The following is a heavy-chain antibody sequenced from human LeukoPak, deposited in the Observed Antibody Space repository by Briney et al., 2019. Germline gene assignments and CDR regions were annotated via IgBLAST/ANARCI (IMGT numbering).Heavy chain of an antibody. J-gene: IGHJ4*02. CDR1: GGTFSSYA. Sequence: SVKVSCKASGGTFSSYAISWVRQAPGQGLEWMGGIIPIFGTANYAQKFQGRVTITADESTSTAYMELSSLRSEYTAVYYCARAGSDYCGGDCPKFDYWGQGTLVTVSS. V-gene: IGHV1-69*13. D-gene: IGHD2-21*02. CDR2: IIPIFGTA. CDR3: ARAGSDYCGGDCPKFDY.